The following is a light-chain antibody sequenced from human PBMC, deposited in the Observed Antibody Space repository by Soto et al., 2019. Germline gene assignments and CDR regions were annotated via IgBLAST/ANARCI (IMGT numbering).Light chain of an antibody. CDR1: QSVSSN. CDR2: GAS. CDR3: QQYNNWTPCT. Sequence: EIVMTQSPATLSVSPGERATLSCRASQSVSSNLAWYQQKPGQAPRLLIYGASTRATGIPARFSGSGSGTEFTLTISSLQSEDFAVYYCQQYNNWTPCTFGQGTKV. J-gene: IGKJ1*01. V-gene: IGKV3-15*01.